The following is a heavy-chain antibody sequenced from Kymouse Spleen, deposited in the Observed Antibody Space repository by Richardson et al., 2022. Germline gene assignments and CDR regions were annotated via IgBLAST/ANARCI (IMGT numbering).Heavy chain of an antibody. Sequence: QVQLQESGPGLVKPSGTLSLTCAVSGGSISSSNWWSWVRQPPGKGLEWIGEIYHSGSTNYNPSLKSRVTISVDKSKNQFSLKLSSVTAADTAVYYCARDWNDILTGYYNPYYYYYGMDVWGQGTTVTVSS. J-gene: IGHJ6*02. CDR1: GGSISSSNW. CDR2: IYHSGST. D-gene: IGHD3-9*01. V-gene: IGHV4-4*02. CDR3: ARDWNDILTGYYNPYYYYYGMDV.